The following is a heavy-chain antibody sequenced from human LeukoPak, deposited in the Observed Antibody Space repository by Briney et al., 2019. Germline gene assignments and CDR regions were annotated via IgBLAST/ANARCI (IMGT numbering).Heavy chain of an antibody. D-gene: IGHD3-22*01. CDR3: ASPFLGVVVTNNFDY. Sequence: GGSLRLSCAASGFTFSSYAMHWVGQAPGKSLEWVAVISYDGSNKYYADSVKGRFTISRDNSKNTLYLQMNSLRAEDTAVYYCASPFLGVVVTNNFDYWGQGTLVTVSS. J-gene: IGHJ4*02. V-gene: IGHV3-30-3*01. CDR2: ISYDGSNK. CDR1: GFTFSSYA.